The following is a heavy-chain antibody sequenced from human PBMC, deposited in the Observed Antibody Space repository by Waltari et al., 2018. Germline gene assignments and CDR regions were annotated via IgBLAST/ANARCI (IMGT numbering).Heavy chain of an antibody. V-gene: IGHV1-69*14. D-gene: IGHD3-10*01. J-gene: IGHJ4*02. Sequence: QVQLVQSGAEVKKPGSSVKVSCKASGGTFSSYAISWVRQAPGQGLEWMGGIIPSVGTANYAQKCQGRVTITADKSTSTAYMELSSLRSEDTAVYYCARLLDNYYGSGSPIDYWGQGTLVTVSS. CDR1: GGTFSSYA. CDR3: ARLLDNYYGSGSPIDY. CDR2: IIPSVGTA.